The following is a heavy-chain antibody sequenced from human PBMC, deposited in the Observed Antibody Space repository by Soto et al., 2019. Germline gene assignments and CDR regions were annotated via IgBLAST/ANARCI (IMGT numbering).Heavy chain of an antibody. CDR2: IWYDGSNK. D-gene: IGHD5-12*01. CDR3: ARDGIVATIIDGTRRGSYYYYYGMDV. Sequence: GGSLRLSCAASGFTFSSYGMHWVRQAPGKGLEWVAVIWYDGSNKYYADSVKGRFTISRDNSKNTLYLQMNSLRAEDTAVYYCARDGIVATIIDGTRRGSYYYYYGMDVWGQGTTVTVSS. V-gene: IGHV3-33*01. J-gene: IGHJ6*02. CDR1: GFTFSSYG.